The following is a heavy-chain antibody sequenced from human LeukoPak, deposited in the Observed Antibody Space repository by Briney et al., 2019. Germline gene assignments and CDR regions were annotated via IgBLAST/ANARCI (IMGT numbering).Heavy chain of an antibody. CDR2: IRSKAYGGTT. J-gene: IGHJ4*02. CDR3: TRSYDSAD. V-gene: IGHV3-49*03. D-gene: IGHD3-22*01. CDR1: GFTFSDYY. Sequence: GGSLRLSCAASGFTFSDYYMSWIRQAPGKGLEWVGFIRSKAYGGTTEYAASVKGRFTISRDDSKSIAYLQMNSLKTEDTAVYYCTRSYDSADWGQGTLVTVSS.